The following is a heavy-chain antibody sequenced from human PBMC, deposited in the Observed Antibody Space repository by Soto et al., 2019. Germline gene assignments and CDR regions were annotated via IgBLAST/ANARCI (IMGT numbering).Heavy chain of an antibody. J-gene: IGHJ5*02. CDR2: IYSSGNT. D-gene: IGHD3-3*01. V-gene: IGHV4-4*07. Sequence: SETLSLTCSVSGGTISGYYWTWIRQPAGKGLEWIGRIYSSGNTKYNPSLQSRVTMSLDTSNNQFSLRLTSVTAADTAVYYCARGQRFSDWFDPWGQGTLVTVSS. CDR3: ARGQRFSDWFDP. CDR1: GGTISGYY.